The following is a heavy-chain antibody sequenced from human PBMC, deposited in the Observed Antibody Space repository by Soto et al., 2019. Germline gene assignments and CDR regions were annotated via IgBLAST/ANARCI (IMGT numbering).Heavy chain of an antibody. J-gene: IGHJ6*02. V-gene: IGHV1-2*02. D-gene: IGHD3-3*01. CDR2: MNPNSGGT. Sequence: ASVKVSWKASGYTFTSYDINWVRQATGQGLEWMGWMNPNSGGTNYAQKFQGRVTMTRDTSISTAYMELSRLRSDDTAVYYCARDNYDFWSGYRQNYGMDVWGQGTTVTVSS. CDR1: GYTFTSYD. CDR3: ARDNYDFWSGYRQNYGMDV.